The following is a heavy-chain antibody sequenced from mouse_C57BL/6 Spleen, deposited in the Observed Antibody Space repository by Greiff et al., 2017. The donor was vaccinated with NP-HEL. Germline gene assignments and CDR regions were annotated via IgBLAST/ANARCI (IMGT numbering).Heavy chain of an antibody. CDR2: INPNNGGT. V-gene: IGHV1-26*01. CDR3: AREDTGY. Sequence: VQLQQSGPELVKPGASVKISRKASGYTFTDYYMNWVKQSHGKSLEWIGDINPNNGGTSYNQKFKGKATLTVDKSSSTAYMELRSLTSEDSAVYYCAREDTGYWGQGTTLTVSS. J-gene: IGHJ2*01. D-gene: IGHD3-3*01. CDR1: GYTFTDYY.